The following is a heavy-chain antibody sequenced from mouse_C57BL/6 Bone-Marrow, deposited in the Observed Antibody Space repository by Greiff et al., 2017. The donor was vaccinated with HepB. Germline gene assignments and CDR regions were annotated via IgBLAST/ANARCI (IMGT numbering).Heavy chain of an antibody. J-gene: IGHJ4*01. CDR2: IEPEDGDT. CDR3: TTDYDYDEDYAMDY. V-gene: IGHV14-1*01. CDR1: GFNIKDYY. Sequence: EVQLQQSGAELVRPGASVKLSCTASGFNIKDYYMHWVKQRPEQGLEWIGRIEPEDGDTEYAPKFQGKATMTADTSSNTAYLQLSSLTSEDTAVYYCTTDYDYDEDYAMDYWGQGTSVTVSS. D-gene: IGHD2-4*01.